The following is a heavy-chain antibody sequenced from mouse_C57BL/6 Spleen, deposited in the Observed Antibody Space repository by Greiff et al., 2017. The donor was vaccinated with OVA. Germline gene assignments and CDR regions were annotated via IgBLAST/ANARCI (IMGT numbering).Heavy chain of an antibody. CDR3: ARPLIYYDYDGGYYYAMDY. J-gene: IGHJ4*01. Sequence: VQLKQSGPELVKPGASVKISCKASGYSFTGYYMNWVKQSPEKSLEWIGEINPSTGGTTYNQKFKAKATLTVDKSSSTAYMQLKSLTSEDSAVYYCARPLIYYDYDGGYYYAMDYWGQGTSVTVSS. CDR1: GYSFTGYY. D-gene: IGHD2-4*01. CDR2: INPSTGGT. V-gene: IGHV1-42*01.